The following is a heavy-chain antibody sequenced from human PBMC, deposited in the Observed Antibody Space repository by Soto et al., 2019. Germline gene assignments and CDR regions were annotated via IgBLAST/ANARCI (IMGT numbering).Heavy chain of an antibody. J-gene: IGHJ4*02. CDR1: GGSISSYY. CDR3: ARVSGWSGLIDY. D-gene: IGHD3-3*01. Sequence: SETLSLTCTVSGGSISSYYWSWIRQPPGKGLEWIGYIYYSGSTNYNPSLKSRVTISVDTSKNQFSLKLSSVTAADTAVYYCARVSGWSGLIDYWGQGTLVTVSS. CDR2: IYYSGST. V-gene: IGHV4-59*01.